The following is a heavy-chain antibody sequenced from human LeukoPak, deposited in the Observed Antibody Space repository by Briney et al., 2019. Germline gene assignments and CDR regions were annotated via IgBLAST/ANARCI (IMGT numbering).Heavy chain of an antibody. D-gene: IGHD2-21*01. CDR1: GFTFSSYA. CDR3: AKFLPPHIVVANYYFDY. J-gene: IGHJ4*02. CDR2: ISGSGGST. V-gene: IGHV3-23*01. Sequence: GGSLRLSCAASGFTFSSYAMSWVRQAPGEGLEWVSAISGSGGSTYYADSVNGRFTISRDNSKNTLYLQMNSLRAEDTAVYYCAKFLPPHIVVANYYFDYWGQGTLVTVSS.